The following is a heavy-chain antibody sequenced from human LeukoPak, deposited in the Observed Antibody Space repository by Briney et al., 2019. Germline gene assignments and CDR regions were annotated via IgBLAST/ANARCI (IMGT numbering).Heavy chain of an antibody. V-gene: IGHV1-69*05. CDR1: GGTFSSYA. D-gene: IGHD3-22*01. J-gene: IGHJ5*02. CDR3: ARARSPSSGYLLRDHNWFDP. CDR2: IIPIFGTA. Sequence: SVKVSCKASGGTFSSYAISWVRQAPGQGLEWMGGIIPIFGTANYAQKIQGRVTITTDESTTTAYMELSSLRSEDTAVYYCARARSPSSGYLLRDHNWFDPWGQGTLVTVSS.